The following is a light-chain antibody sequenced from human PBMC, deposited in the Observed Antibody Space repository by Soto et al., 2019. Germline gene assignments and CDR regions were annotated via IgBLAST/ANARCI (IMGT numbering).Light chain of an antibody. J-gene: IGKJ1*01. CDR3: EHWTDYSWT. CDR2: KTS. Sequence: DIHLTHSPSTLSASVGARVTITCRASQSLTMWLAWYQQKPGKAPNFWIYKTSSLESGVPSRFSGSGFGTDFTLTISSLQPDDFATDYCEHWTDYSWTFGHGTKVEVK. V-gene: IGKV1-5*03. CDR1: QSLTMW.